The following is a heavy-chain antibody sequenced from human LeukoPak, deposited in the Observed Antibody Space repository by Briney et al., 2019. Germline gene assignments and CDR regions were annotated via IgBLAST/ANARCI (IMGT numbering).Heavy chain of an antibody. CDR1: GFTFSSHA. CDR2: ISGSGGTT. CDR3: ARATVTTICPTAHDY. V-gene: IGHV3-23*01. Sequence: GGSLRPSCAASGFTFSSHAMTWVRQAPGKGLEWVSAISGSGGTTYYADSVKGRFTISRDNSKNTLYLQMNSLRAEDTAVYYCARATVTTICPTAHDYWGQGTLVTVSS. D-gene: IGHD4-11*01. J-gene: IGHJ4*02.